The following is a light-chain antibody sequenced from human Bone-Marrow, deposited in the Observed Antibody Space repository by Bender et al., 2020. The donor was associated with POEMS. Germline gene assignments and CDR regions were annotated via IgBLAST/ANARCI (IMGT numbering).Light chain of an antibody. V-gene: IGLV2-14*01. Sequence: QSALTQPASVSGSPGQSITISCTGTSSDVGGYNYVSWYQQHPGKAPKLMIYEVSKRPSGVPDRFSGSKSGTSASLAITGLQADDEADYYCQSHDRSLSGVVFGGGTKLTVL. CDR1: SSDVGGYNY. CDR2: EVS. J-gene: IGLJ2*01. CDR3: QSHDRSLSGVV.